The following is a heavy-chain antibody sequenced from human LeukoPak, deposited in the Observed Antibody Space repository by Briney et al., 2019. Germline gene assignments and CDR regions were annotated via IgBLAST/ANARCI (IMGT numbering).Heavy chain of an antibody. CDR3: ARGLSSGWVDF. Sequence: PSETLSLTCAVFGGSFTTYYWTWIRQPPGKGLEWIGEFHHSGKINYKPSLRSRVTISLDTSKNQFPLNLSSVTAADTAVYYCARGLSSGWVDFWGQGTLVTVSS. V-gene: IGHV4-34*01. D-gene: IGHD6-19*01. CDR1: GGSFTTYY. J-gene: IGHJ4*02. CDR2: FHHSGKI.